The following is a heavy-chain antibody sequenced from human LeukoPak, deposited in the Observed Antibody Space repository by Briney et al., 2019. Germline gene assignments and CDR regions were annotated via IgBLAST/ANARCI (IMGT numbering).Heavy chain of an antibody. CDR2: ISYDGGNK. CDR3: AKGAATIY. Sequence: QPGGSLRLSCAASGFTFSSYAMHWVRQAPGKGLEWVALISYDGGNKYYADSVKGRFTISRDNSKNTLYLQMNSLRAEDTAVFYCAKGAATIYWGQGTLVTVSS. CDR1: GFTFSSYA. D-gene: IGHD2-15*01. J-gene: IGHJ4*02. V-gene: IGHV3-30-3*01.